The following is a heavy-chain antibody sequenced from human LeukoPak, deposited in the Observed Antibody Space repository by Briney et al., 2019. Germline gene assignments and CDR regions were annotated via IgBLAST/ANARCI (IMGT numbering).Heavy chain of an antibody. D-gene: IGHD2-21*01. CDR2: ITSKADSYST. J-gene: IGHJ4*02. CDR1: GFTFSGSK. Sequence: GGSLRLSCVASGFTFSGSKMHWVRQASGKGLEWVGRITSKADSYSTIYAASVKGRFTISRDDSKNPAYLQMNSLKTEDTAVYYCIRQDCGASGCSHPDYWGQGTLVTVSS. CDR3: IRQDCGASGCSHPDY. V-gene: IGHV3-73*01.